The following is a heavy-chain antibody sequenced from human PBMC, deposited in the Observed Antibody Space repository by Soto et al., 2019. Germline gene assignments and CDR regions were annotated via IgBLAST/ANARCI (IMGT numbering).Heavy chain of an antibody. D-gene: IGHD6-19*01. J-gene: IGHJ5*02. Sequence: SVKGSFKASGGTFSSYAISWVRQAPGQGLEWIGGIIPIFGTANYSQKFQGRVTITADESTSTAYMELSSLRSEDTAVYFCTRDSGWPTNKFDPWGQGTKVTVSS. CDR2: IIPIFGTA. CDR1: GGTFSSYA. V-gene: IGHV1-69*13. CDR3: TRDSGWPTNKFDP.